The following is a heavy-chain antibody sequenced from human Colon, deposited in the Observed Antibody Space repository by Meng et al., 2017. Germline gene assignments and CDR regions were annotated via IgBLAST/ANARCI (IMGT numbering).Heavy chain of an antibody. CDR1: GGSISSYNW. V-gene: IGHV4-4*02. J-gene: IGHJ4*02. CDR2: IDLGGTP. Sequence: QLQVARPGVVEPSGTLSLTCAVSGGSISSYNWWIWVRQPPGKGLEWIGQIDLGGTPYYNPSLESRVIMSLDKSKNQLSLRLTSVAAADTAVYYCARHGGWHFDYWGQGALVTVSS. CDR3: ARHGGWHFDY. D-gene: IGHD6-19*01.